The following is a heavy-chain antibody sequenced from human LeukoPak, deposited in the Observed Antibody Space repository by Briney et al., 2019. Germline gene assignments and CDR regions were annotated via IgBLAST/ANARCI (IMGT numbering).Heavy chain of an antibody. D-gene: IGHD2-8*01. CDR2: ISAYNGNT. CDR1: GYTFTSYG. V-gene: IGHV1-18*01. Sequence: GASVKVSCKASGYTFTSYGISWVRQAPGQGLEWMGWISAYNGNTNYAQKLQGRVTMTTDTSTSTAYMELRSLRSDDTAVYYCASGHGPLPLDAFDIWGQGTMVTVSS. CDR3: ASGHGPLPLDAFDI. J-gene: IGHJ3*02.